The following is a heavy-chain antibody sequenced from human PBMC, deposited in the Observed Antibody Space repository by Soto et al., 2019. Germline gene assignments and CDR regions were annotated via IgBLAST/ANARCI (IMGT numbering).Heavy chain of an antibody. V-gene: IGHV4-31*03. J-gene: IGHJ4*02. CDR2: IYYSGST. Sequence: SETLSLTCTVSGGSISSGGYYWSWIRQHPGKGLEWIGHIYYSGSTYYNPSLKSRVTISLDTSKNQFSQELSSVTAADTAVYYCARDSLRAGNFAYRGQGTLVT. CDR1: GGSISSGGYY. CDR3: ARDSLRAGNFAY.